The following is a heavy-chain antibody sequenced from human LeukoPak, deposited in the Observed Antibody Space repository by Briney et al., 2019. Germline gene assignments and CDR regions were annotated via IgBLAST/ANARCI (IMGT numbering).Heavy chain of an antibody. Sequence: GGSLRLSCAASGFTFDDYAMHWVRQAPGKGLEWVSGTSWNSGSIGYADSVKGRFTISRDNAKNSLYLQMNSLRAEDTALYYCAKALRRLDDAFDIWGQGTMVTVSS. V-gene: IGHV3-9*01. CDR3: AKALRRLDDAFDI. CDR1: GFTFDDYA. J-gene: IGHJ3*02. CDR2: TSWNSGSI.